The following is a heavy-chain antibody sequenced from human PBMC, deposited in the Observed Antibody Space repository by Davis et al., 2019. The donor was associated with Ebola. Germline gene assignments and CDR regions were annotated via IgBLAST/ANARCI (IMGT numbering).Heavy chain of an antibody. CDR1: GGSISSYY. J-gene: IGHJ4*02. V-gene: IGHV4-59*01. Sequence: MPSETLSLTCTVSGGSISSYYWSWIRQPPGKGLEWIGYIYYSGSTNYNPSLKSRVTISVDTSKNQFSLKLSSVTAADTAVYYCARGDMTTVTFDYWGQGTLVTVSS. CDR2: IYYSGST. D-gene: IGHD4-11*01. CDR3: ARGDMTTVTFDY.